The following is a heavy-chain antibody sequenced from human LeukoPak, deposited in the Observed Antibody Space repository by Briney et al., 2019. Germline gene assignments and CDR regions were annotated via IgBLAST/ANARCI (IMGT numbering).Heavy chain of an antibody. Sequence: GGSLRLSRAASGFMLSSTWMHWVRQAPGKGLEWVAVISYDGSNKYYAEFVKGRFTISRDNSKNTLYLQMNSLRGEDTAVYYCAKIVTDSGSDDYWGQGTLVTVSS. CDR2: ISYDGSNK. CDR1: GFMLSSTW. J-gene: IGHJ4*02. D-gene: IGHD1-26*01. CDR3: AKIVTDSGSDDY. V-gene: IGHV3-30*18.